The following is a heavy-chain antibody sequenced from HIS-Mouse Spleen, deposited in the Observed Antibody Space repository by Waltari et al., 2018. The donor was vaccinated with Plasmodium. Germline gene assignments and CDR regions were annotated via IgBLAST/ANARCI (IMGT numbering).Heavy chain of an antibody. D-gene: IGHD2-2*01. CDR1: GFTFDDYA. J-gene: IGHJ4*02. V-gene: IGHV3-9*01. CDR3: AKDQTPYQLLHFDY. Sequence: EVQLVESGGGLVQPGRSLRLSCAASGFTFDDYAMHWVRQAPGKGLEWVSGISWNRGSIGYADSVKGRLTISRDNAKNSLYLQMNSLRAEDTALYYCAKDQTPYQLLHFDYWGQGTLVTVSS. CDR2: ISWNRGSI.